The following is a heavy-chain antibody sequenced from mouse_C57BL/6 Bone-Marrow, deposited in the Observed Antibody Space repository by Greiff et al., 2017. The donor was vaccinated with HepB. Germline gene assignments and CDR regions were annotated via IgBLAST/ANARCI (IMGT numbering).Heavy chain of an antibody. CDR1: EYEFPSHD. Sequence: EVMLVESGGGLVQPGESLKLSCESNEYEFPSHDMSWVRKTPEKRLELVAAINSDGGSTYYPDTMERRFIISRDNTKKTLYLQMSSLRSEDTALYYCSRPLLLRSYYYAMDYWGQGTSVTVSS. J-gene: IGHJ4*01. CDR2: INSDGGST. D-gene: IGHD1-1*01. CDR3: SRPLLLRSYYYAMDY. V-gene: IGHV5-2*01.